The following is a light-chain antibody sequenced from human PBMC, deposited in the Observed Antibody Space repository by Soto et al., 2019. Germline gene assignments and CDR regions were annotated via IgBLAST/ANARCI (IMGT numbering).Light chain of an antibody. CDR2: AAS. CDR1: QGIKNY. J-gene: IGKJ4*01. Sequence: DIQVTQHPSSVSASVGDRVTITCRASQGIKNYLAWYQQKPGETPKLLIYAASTLEPGIPPRFSGSGSGTDFTLTINNLQPEDVATYYCQRYYNAPFTFXGGTKADIK. V-gene: IGKV1-27*01. CDR3: QRYYNAPFT.